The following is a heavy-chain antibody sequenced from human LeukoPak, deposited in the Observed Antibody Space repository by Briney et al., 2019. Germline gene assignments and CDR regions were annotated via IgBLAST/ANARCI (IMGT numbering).Heavy chain of an antibody. CDR3: ARDRSPEGYYDSSHWDYYHGMDV. CDR1: GGSISSYY. D-gene: IGHD3-22*01. Sequence: PSETLSLTCTVSGGSISSYYWSWIRQPPGKGLEWIGYIYYSGSTNYNPSLKSRVTISVDTSKNQFSLNLSSVTAADTAMYYCARDRSPEGYYDSSHWDYYHGMDVWGQGTTVTVSS. V-gene: IGHV4-59*01. J-gene: IGHJ6*02. CDR2: IYYSGST.